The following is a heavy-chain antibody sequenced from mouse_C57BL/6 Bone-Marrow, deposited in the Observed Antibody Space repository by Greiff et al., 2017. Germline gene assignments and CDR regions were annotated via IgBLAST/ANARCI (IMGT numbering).Heavy chain of an antibody. J-gene: IGHJ2*01. CDR2: IYPRSGNT. CDR1: GYTFTSYG. V-gene: IGHV1-81*01. Sequence: QVQLQQSGAELARPGASVKLSCKASGYTFTSYGISWVKQRTGQGLEWIGEIYPRSGNTCYNEKFKGKATLTADKSSSTAYMELRSLTSEDSAVFVDADDYDGDYWGQGTTLTVSS. CDR3: ADDYDGDY. D-gene: IGHD2-4*01.